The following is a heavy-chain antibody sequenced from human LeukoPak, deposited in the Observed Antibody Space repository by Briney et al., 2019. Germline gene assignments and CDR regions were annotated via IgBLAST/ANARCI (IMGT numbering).Heavy chain of an antibody. CDR1: GGSFSGYY. Sequence: SETLSLTCAVYGGSFSGYYWSWIRQPPGKGLEWIGEINHSESTNYNPSLKSRVTISVDTSKNQFSLKLSSVTAADTAVYYCANAYYYDSSGYYLPVDYWGQGTLVTVSS. V-gene: IGHV4-34*01. CDR3: ANAYYYDSSGYYLPVDY. J-gene: IGHJ4*02. D-gene: IGHD3-22*01. CDR2: INHSEST.